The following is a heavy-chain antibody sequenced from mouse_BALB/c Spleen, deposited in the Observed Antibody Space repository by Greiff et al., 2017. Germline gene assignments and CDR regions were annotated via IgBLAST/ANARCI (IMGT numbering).Heavy chain of an antibody. D-gene: IGHD1-1*02. J-gene: IGHJ4*01. CDR1: GYSITSGYY. Sequence: EVKLEESGPGLVKPSQSLSLTCSVTGYSITSGYYWNWIRQFPGNKLEWMGYISYDGSNNYNPSLKNRISITRDTSKNQFFLKLNSVTTEDTATYYCAREVLWSKAMDYWGQGTSVTVSS. CDR3: AREVLWSKAMDY. CDR2: ISYDGSN. V-gene: IGHV3-6*02.